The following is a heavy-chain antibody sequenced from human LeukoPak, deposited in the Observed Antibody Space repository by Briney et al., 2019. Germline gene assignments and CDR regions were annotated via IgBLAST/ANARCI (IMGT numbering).Heavy chain of an antibody. D-gene: IGHD3-16*02. V-gene: IGHV4-34*01. CDR3: ARGEGDYVWGSYRQGAFDI. CDR1: GGSFSGYY. J-gene: IGHJ3*02. CDR2: INHSGST. Sequence: SETLSLTCAVYGGSFSGYYWSWLRQPPGKGLEWIGEINHSGSTNYNPSLKSRVAISVDTSKNQFSLKLSSVTAADTAVYYCARGEGDYVWGSYRQGAFDIWGQGTMVTVSS.